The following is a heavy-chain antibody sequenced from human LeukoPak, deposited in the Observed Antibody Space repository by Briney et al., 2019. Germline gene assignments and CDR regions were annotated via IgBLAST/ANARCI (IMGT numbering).Heavy chain of an antibody. Sequence: PSETLSLTCSVSGGSVSSYYWSWIRQPAGKGLEWIGRIYTSGSTNYNPSLRSRATISVDKSKSQFSLKLTSVTAADTAAYYCARDLSYCSSTRCYAPYYFDYWGQGTLVTVSS. D-gene: IGHD2-2*01. J-gene: IGHJ4*02. V-gene: IGHV4-4*07. CDR3: ARDLSYCSSTRCYAPYYFDY. CDR1: GGSVSSYY. CDR2: IYTSGST.